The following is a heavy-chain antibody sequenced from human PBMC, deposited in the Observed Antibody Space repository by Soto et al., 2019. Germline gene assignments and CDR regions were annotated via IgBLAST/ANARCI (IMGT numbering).Heavy chain of an antibody. CDR1: GFTFSSYG. V-gene: IGHV3-30*03. D-gene: IGHD6-13*01. Sequence: QVQLVESGGGVVQPGRSLRLSCAASGFTFSSYGMHWVRQAPGKGLEWVALISYDGSDKYYADSVKGRFTISRDNSKNTLYLQMNSLSVEDTAVYYCGAGQYFSDYWGQGTLVTVSS. CDR3: GAGQYFSDY. J-gene: IGHJ4*02. CDR2: ISYDGSDK.